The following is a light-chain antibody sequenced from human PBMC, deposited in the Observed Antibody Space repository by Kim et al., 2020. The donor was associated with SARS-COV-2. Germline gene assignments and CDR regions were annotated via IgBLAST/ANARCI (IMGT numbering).Light chain of an antibody. J-gene: IGKJ2*01. CDR3: QQSYSTPHT. V-gene: IGKV1-39*01. CDR1: QSMSSY. CDR2: AAS. Sequence: SASVGDRVTITCRASQSMSSYLNWYQQKPGKAPKLLIYAASSLQSGVPSRFSGSGSGTDFTLTISSLQPEDFATYYCQQSYSTPHTFGQGTKLEI.